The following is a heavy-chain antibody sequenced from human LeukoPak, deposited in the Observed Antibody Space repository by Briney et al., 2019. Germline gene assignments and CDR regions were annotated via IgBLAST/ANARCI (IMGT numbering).Heavy chain of an antibody. CDR2: IGSYATST. Sequence: PGGSLRLSCAASGFTFSSYAMSWVRQAPGKGLEWVSAIGSYATSTYYADSVKGRFTISRDNSKNTLYLQMNSLRAEDTAVYYCAKDSSGLWFGKLNGYFDYWGQGTLSPSPQ. J-gene: IGHJ4*02. CDR3: AKDSSGLWFGKLNGYFDY. D-gene: IGHD3-10*01. CDR1: GFTFSSYA. V-gene: IGHV3-23*01.